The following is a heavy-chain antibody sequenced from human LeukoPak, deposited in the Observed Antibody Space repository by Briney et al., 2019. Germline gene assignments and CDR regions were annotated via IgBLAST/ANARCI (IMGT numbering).Heavy chain of an antibody. CDR2: INPSGGST. Sequence: ASVKVSCKASGYTFTSYYMHWVRQAPGEGLEWMGIINPSGGSTSYAQKFQGRVTMTRDMSTSTVYMELSSLRSEDTAVYYCARVAAEVVGVPGAIGFGWLRRDYYYMDAWGKGTTVTVSS. CDR3: ARVAAEVVGVPGAIGFGWLRRDYYYMDA. V-gene: IGHV1-46*01. CDR1: GYTFTSYY. J-gene: IGHJ6*03. D-gene: IGHD2-2*02.